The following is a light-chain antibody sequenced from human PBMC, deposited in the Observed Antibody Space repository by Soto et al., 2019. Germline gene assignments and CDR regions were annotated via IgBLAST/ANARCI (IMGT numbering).Light chain of an antibody. CDR1: QIVTNNY. V-gene: IGKV3-20*01. J-gene: IGKJ1*01. CDR3: QQSAVSPLT. CDR2: DAS. Sequence: EIVLTQSPGTLSLSPGERATLSCRASQIVTNNYVVWYQQKPGQAPRLLIHDASSRATGIPDRFSGSGSGTDFTLTISRLELEDFAVYYCQQSAVSPLTFGQGTRVDIK.